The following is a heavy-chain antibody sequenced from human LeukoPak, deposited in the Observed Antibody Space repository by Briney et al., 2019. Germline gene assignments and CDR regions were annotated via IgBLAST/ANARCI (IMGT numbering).Heavy chain of an antibody. V-gene: IGHV1-18*01. CDR2: ISAYSGET. D-gene: IGHD1-26*01. J-gene: IGHJ4*02. CDR3: ARDIPESFGYYV. Sequence: ASVKVSCKASGFTFTTYGITCVRQAPGQGLEWLGYISAYSGETNHAQKVQGRVIMTTDTSTNTAYLEMRSLTSDDTAVYYCARDIPESFGYYVWGQGSQVIVSS. CDR1: GFTFTTYG.